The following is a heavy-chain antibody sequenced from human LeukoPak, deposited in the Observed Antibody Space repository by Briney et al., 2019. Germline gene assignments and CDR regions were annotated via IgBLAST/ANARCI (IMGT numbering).Heavy chain of an antibody. Sequence: GGSLRLSCAASGFTVSSNYMNWVRQAPGKGLEWVSVIYSGGSIYYADSVKGRFTISRDNSKNTLYLQMNSLRAEDTAVYYCARDSFSYYNSSGPLGSWGQGTLVTVSS. CDR3: ARDSFSYYNSSGPLGS. D-gene: IGHD3-22*01. J-gene: IGHJ5*02. CDR1: GFTVSSNY. V-gene: IGHV3-53*01. CDR2: IYSGGSI.